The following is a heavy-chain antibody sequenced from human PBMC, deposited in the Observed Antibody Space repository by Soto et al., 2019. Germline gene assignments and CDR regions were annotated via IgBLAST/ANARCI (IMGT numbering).Heavy chain of an antibody. Sequence: QVQLQESGPGLVKPSETLSLTCTVSGGSINSYYWSWIRQPPGKGLEYIGYISDSGSTNYNPSLKSRVTISVDTSRNHFALNLGSVTAADTAVYYCAVTVAGRLPLWGQGALVTVSS. D-gene: IGHD6-19*01. J-gene: IGHJ4*02. CDR3: AVTVAGRLPL. V-gene: IGHV4-59*01. CDR2: ISDSGST. CDR1: GGSINSYY.